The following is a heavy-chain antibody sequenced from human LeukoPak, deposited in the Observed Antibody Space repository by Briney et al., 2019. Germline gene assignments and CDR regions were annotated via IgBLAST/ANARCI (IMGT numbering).Heavy chain of an antibody. CDR2: IKDDGSAN. J-gene: IGHJ4*02. Sequence: GGSLRLSCAASGFAFSTYWMKWVRQAPGKGLEWVASIKDDGSANDYVDSVKGRFIISRDNAKNSLYLRMNSLRVEDTAVYYCARQKSGVAVAGPGDHWGQGTLVTVSS. D-gene: IGHD6-19*01. CDR3: ARQKSGVAVAGPGDH. CDR1: GFAFSTYW. V-gene: IGHV3-7*01.